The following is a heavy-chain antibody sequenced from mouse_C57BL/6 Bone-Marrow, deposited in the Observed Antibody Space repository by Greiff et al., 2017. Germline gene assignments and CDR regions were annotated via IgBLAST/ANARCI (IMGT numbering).Heavy chain of an antibody. CDR1: GYTFTSYG. V-gene: IGHV1-81*01. CDR2: IYPRSGNT. Sequence: QVQLKESGAELARPGASVKLSCKASGYTFTSYGISWVKQRTGQGLEWIGEIYPRSGNTYYNEKFKGKATLTADKSSSTAYMELRSLTSEDSAVYFCARLRVRRSWYFDVWGTGTTVTVSS. CDR3: ARLRVRRSWYFDV. J-gene: IGHJ1*03. D-gene: IGHD2-14*01.